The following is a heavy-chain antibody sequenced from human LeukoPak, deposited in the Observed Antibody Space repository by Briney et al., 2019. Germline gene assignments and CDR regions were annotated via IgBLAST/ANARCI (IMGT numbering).Heavy chain of an antibody. Sequence: ASVKVSCKASGYSFTSFDVNWVRLVAGQGLEWMGWMDPNNGNTGYAQKFQGRATMTRNTSISTAYMELSSLRSEDTAVYYCARGQRYCSSTSCYVRKLDYWGQGTLVTVSS. D-gene: IGHD2-2*01. CDR1: GYSFTSFD. CDR3: ARGQRYCSSTSCYVRKLDY. J-gene: IGHJ4*02. CDR2: MDPNNGNT. V-gene: IGHV1-8*01.